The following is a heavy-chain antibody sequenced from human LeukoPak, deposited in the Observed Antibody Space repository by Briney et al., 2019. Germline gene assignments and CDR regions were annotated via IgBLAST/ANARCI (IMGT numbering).Heavy chain of an antibody. CDR2: ISAYNGNT. J-gene: IGHJ6*02. V-gene: IGHV1-18*01. Sequence: ASVKVSCKASGYTFTSYGISWVRQPPGQGLEWMGWISAYNGNTNYAQKLQGRVTMTTDTSTSTAYMELRSLRSDDTAVYYCARGVTVTTFYYYYGMDVWGQGTTVTVSS. CDR1: GYTFTSYG. D-gene: IGHD4-11*01. CDR3: ARGVTVTTFYYYYGMDV.